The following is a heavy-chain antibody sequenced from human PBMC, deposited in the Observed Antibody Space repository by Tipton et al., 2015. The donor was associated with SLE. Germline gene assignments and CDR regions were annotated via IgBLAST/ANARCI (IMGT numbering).Heavy chain of an antibody. D-gene: IGHD6-6*01. J-gene: IGHJ4*02. CDR2: INPSGGST. V-gene: IGHV1-46*01. CDR3: ARDQRGSSSFDY. Sequence: QVQLVQSGAEVKKPGASVKVSCKASGYTFTSYYMHWVRQAPGQGLEWMGIINPSGGSTNYAQKFQGRVTMTRDTSISTAYMELSRLRSDDTAVYYCARDQRGSSSFDYWGQGTLVTVSS. CDR1: GYTFTSYY.